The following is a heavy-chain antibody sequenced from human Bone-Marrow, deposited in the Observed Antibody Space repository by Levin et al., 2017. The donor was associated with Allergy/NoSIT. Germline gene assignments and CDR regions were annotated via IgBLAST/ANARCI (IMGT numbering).Heavy chain of an antibody. CDR2: IIPIMDST. J-gene: IGHJ4*02. CDR1: GDMFNSHA. Sequence: GGSLRLSCEASGDMFNSHAFGWVRQAPGQGLDWLGDIIPIMDSTNYPEKFRGRVTITVDESTSRAYLELRDLRSADTALYFCARGTYAGPLFYYDSWGQGTQVTVSS. V-gene: IGHV1-69*01. CDR3: ARGTYAGPLFYYDS. D-gene: IGHD3-10*01.